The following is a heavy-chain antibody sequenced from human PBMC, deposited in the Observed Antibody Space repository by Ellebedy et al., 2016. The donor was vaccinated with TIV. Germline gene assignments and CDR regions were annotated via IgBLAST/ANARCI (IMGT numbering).Heavy chain of an antibody. Sequence: PGGSLRLSCAASGLTFSSHAMSCVRQAPGKGLEWVSSITESGGNTYYADSVKGRFTISRDNSKDTLYLQMNSLRAEDTDIYYCARDTVGVGPAFDVWGQGTMVTVSS. CDR3: ARDTVGVGPAFDV. J-gene: IGHJ3*01. V-gene: IGHV3-23*01. CDR1: GLTFSSHA. D-gene: IGHD4-23*01. CDR2: ITESGGNT.